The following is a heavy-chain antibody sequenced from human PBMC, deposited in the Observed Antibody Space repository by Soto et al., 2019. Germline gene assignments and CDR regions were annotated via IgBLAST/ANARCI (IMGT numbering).Heavy chain of an antibody. Sequence: SETLSLTCTVSGGSISSSSYYWGWIRQPPGKGLEWIGSFYYSGSTYYNPSLKSRLTISVDTSKNQFSLKLSSVTAADTAVYYCARAYGGYADYWGQGALVTVSS. CDR3: ARAYGGYADY. D-gene: IGHD5-12*01. J-gene: IGHJ4*02. CDR2: FYYSGST. CDR1: GGSISSSSYY. V-gene: IGHV4-39*01.